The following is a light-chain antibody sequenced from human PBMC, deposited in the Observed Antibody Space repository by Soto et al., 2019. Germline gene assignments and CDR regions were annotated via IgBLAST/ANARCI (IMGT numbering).Light chain of an antibody. CDR2: EVT. J-gene: IGLJ1*01. CDR3: SSYTTSAPYV. Sequence: QSVLTQPASVSGSPGQSITISCTGTSSDVGAYNFVSWYQHHPGRAPKLIIYEVTIRPSGVSSRFSGSKSGNTASLTISGLQAEDEADYYCSSYTTSAPYVFGSGTKVTVL. CDR1: SSDVGAYNF. V-gene: IGLV2-14*01.